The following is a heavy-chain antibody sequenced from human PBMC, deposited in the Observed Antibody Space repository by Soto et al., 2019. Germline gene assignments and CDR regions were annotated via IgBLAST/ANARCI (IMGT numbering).Heavy chain of an antibody. CDR2: INHSGST. CDR1: GGSFSGYY. Sequence: SETLSLTCAVYGGSFSGYYWSWIRQPPGKGLEWIGEINHSGSTNYNPSLKSRVTISVDTSKNQFSLKLSSVTAADTAVYYCAPIRSGSYYPPHGMDVWGQGTTVTVSS. CDR3: APIRSGSYYPPHGMDV. V-gene: IGHV4-34*01. D-gene: IGHD1-26*01. J-gene: IGHJ6*02.